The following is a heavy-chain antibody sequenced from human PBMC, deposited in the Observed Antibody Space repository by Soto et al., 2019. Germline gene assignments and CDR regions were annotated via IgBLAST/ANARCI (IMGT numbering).Heavy chain of an antibody. V-gene: IGHV1-2*04. CDR3: AREAYSSSPLRRYYGMDV. Sequence: GASVKVSCKASGYTFTGYYMHWVRQAPGQGLEWMGWINPNSGGTNYAQKFQGWVTMTRDTSISTAYMELSSLRSEDTAVYYCAREAYSSSPLRRYYGMDVWGQGTTVTVSS. D-gene: IGHD6-6*01. J-gene: IGHJ6*02. CDR2: INPNSGGT. CDR1: GYTFTGYY.